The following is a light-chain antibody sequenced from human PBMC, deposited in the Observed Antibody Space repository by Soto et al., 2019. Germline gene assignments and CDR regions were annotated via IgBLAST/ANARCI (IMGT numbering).Light chain of an antibody. J-gene: IGKJ5*01. CDR3: QQYGTSLVT. CDR1: QSVNSNH. Sequence: EIVLTQSPGTLSLSPGERATLSCRASQSVNSNHLAWYQQRPGQAPRLLVYGASIRASGIRDRFSGSGSGTDFTLTISRLEPEDCAVFYCQQYGTSLVTFGPGTRLEIK. CDR2: GAS. V-gene: IGKV3-20*01.